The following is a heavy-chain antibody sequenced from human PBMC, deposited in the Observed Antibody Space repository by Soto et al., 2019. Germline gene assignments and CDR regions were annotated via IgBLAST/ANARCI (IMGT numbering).Heavy chain of an antibody. Sequence: QVQLVQSGAEVKKPGSSVKVSCKASGGTFSSYTISWVRQAPGQGLEWMGRIIPILGIANYAQRFQGRVTIPVDKSTRTAYMELSSLRPEDTAVYYCARLLETYYYDSSGYPWGQGTLVSVSS. J-gene: IGHJ4*02. CDR3: ARLLETYYYDSSGYP. CDR1: GGTFSSYT. V-gene: IGHV1-69*02. D-gene: IGHD3-22*01. CDR2: IIPILGIA.